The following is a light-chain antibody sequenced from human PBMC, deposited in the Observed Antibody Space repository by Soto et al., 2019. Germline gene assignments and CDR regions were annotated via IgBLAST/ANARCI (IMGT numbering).Light chain of an antibody. Sequence: EIVLTQSPAPLSLSPGERATLSCRASQSLSSNFLAWYQQKPGQAPRLLIYGASTRATGIPARFSGSGSGTEFTLTISRLLSEDFAVYYCQQYGSARKTFGQGTKV. CDR3: QQYGSARKT. J-gene: IGKJ1*01. V-gene: IGKV3-20*01. CDR2: GAS. CDR1: QSLSSNF.